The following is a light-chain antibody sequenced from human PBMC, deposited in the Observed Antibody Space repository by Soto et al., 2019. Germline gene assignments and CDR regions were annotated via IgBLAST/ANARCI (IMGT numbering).Light chain of an antibody. Sequence: GGRVTITCRASQGIRNELGWYQQKPGKAPKLLIYAASSLQSEVPSRFSGSGSGTDFTLTISSLQPEDFATYYCLQDYNYPWTFGQGTKVDIK. J-gene: IGKJ1*01. CDR1: QGIRNE. CDR3: LQDYNYPWT. V-gene: IGKV1-6*01. CDR2: AAS.